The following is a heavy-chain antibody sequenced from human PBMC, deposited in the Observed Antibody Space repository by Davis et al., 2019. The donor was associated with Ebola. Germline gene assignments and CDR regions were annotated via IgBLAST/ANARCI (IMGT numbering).Heavy chain of an antibody. J-gene: IGHJ6*02. CDR2: ISSSSSTI. V-gene: IGHV3-48*02. D-gene: IGHD3-3*01. CDR3: ARQILALPPYYYYGMDV. Sequence: PGGSLRLSCAASGFTFSSYSMNWVRQAPGKGLEWVSYISSSSSTIYYADSVKGRFTISRDNAKNSLYLQMNSLRDEDTAVYYCARQILALPPYYYYGMDVWGQGTTVTVSS. CDR1: GFTFSSYS.